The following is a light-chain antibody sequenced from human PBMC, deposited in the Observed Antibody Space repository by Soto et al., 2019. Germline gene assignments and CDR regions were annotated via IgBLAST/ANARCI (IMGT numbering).Light chain of an antibody. J-gene: IGKJ3*01. CDR3: QQYSNWPIT. CDR1: QSVSSN. V-gene: IGKV3-15*01. CDR2: GAS. Sequence: EIVMTQSPATLSVSPGDRATLSCRASQSVSSNLAWYQQKPGQAPRLLIYGASTRATVIPARFSGSGSGTEFTLTISSLQSEDFAVYYCQQYSNWPITFGPGTKVDIK.